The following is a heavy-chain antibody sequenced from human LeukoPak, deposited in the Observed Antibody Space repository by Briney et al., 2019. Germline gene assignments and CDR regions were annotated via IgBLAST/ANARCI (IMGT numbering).Heavy chain of an antibody. V-gene: IGHV3-48*04. J-gene: IGHJ4*02. CDR3: ARDPWYQRRFDY. D-gene: IGHD2-2*01. CDR1: GFTFSSYS. Sequence: GGSLRLSCAASGFTFSSYSMNWVRQAPGKGLEWVSYISSSGSTIYYADSVKGRFTISRDNAKNSLYLQMNSLRAEDTAVYYCARDPWYQRRFDYWGQGTLVTVSS. CDR2: ISSSGSTI.